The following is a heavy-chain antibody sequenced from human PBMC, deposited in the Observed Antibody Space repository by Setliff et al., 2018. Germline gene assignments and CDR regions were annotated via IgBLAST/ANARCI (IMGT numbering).Heavy chain of an antibody. CDR3: AKSGGYCSSTSCYSYYYYMDV. CDR2: ISGSGGST. CDR1: GFTFSDYY. V-gene: IGHV3-23*01. Sequence: GGSLRLSCAASGFTFSDYYMSWIRQAPGKGLEWVSAISGSGGSTYYADSVKGRFTISRDNSKNTLYLQMNSLRAEDTAVYYCAKSGGYCSSTSCYSYYYYMDVWGKGTTVTVSS. J-gene: IGHJ6*03. D-gene: IGHD2-2*02.